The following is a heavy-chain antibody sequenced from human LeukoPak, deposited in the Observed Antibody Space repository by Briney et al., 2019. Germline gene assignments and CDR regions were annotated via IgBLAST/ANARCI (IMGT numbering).Heavy chain of an antibody. D-gene: IGHD3-22*01. V-gene: IGHV3-30*03. Sequence: GGSLRLSCAASGFTFNTYAMHWVRQAPGKGLEWVAVISYDGSNKYYTDSVKGRFTISRDNSKNTLYLQMNSLRAEDTAVYYCARDFYRYYYDSSGYWGDWGQGTLVTVSS. CDR3: ARDFYRYYYDSSGYWGD. CDR1: GFTFNTYA. J-gene: IGHJ4*02. CDR2: ISYDGSNK.